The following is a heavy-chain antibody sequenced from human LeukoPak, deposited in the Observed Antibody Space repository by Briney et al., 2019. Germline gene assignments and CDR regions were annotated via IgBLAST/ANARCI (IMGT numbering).Heavy chain of an antibody. CDR3: GRIFNIWGTCRDT. V-gene: IGHV3-7*01. CDR2: IKDDGSEK. CDR1: GFPFTSYW. D-gene: IGHD3-16*02. Sequence: GGSLRLSCAASGFPFTSYWMLWVRPAPGKGREWVANIKDDGSEKNYADSVKGRFTISRDNAKNSVSLQMNALRAEDTAVYYCGRIFNIWGTCRDTWGQGTQVTVSS. J-gene: IGHJ4*02.